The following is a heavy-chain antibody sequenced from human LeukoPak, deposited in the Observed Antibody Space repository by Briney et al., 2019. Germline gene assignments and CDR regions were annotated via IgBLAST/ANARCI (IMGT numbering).Heavy chain of an antibody. CDR2: ISYDGSNK. J-gene: IGHJ1*01. Sequence: GGSLRLSCAASGFTFSSYGMHWVRQAPGKGLEWVAVISYDGSNKYYADSVKGRFTISRDNSKNTLYLQMNSLRAEDTAVYYCARDMEVYATVTTFRYFQHWGQGTLVTVSS. CDR3: ARDMEVYATVTTFRYFQH. V-gene: IGHV3-30*03. CDR1: GFTFSSYG. D-gene: IGHD4-17*01.